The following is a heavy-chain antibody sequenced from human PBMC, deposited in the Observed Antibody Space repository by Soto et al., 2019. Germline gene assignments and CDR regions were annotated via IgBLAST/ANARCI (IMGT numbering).Heavy chain of an antibody. V-gene: IGHV3-33*01. D-gene: IGHD6-19*01. CDR1: GFTFSSYG. CDR2: IWYDGSNK. Sequence: QVQLVESGGGVVQPGRSLRLSCAASGFTFSSYGMHWVRQAPGKGLEWVAFIWYDGSNKYYTDSVKGRFTISRDNSKNTMFLQMSSLSAEDTAVYYCAGGASAVAASLDYWAQGTLVSVSS. J-gene: IGHJ4*02. CDR3: AGGASAVAASLDY.